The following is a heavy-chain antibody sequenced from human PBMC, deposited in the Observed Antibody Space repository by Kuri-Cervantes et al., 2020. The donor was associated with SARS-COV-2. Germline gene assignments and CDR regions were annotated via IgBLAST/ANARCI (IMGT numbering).Heavy chain of an antibody. CDR3: ARDKQHWSPFDY. D-gene: IGHD1-1*01. CDR1: GFTFSSYA. V-gene: IGHV3-21*01. CDR2: ISSSSSYI. Sequence: GESLKISCAASGFTFSSYAMHWVRQAPGKGLEWVSSISSSSSYIYYADSVKGRFTISRDNAKNSLYLQMNSLRAEDTAVYYCARDKQHWSPFDYWGQGTLVTVSS. J-gene: IGHJ4*02.